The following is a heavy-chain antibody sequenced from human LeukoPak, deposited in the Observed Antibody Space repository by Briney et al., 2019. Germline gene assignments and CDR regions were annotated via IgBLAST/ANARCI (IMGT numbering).Heavy chain of an antibody. J-gene: IGHJ6*02. D-gene: IGHD3-10*01. CDR2: IYSGGST. CDR3: ARITLVRGADYGMEV. CDR1: GFTVSSNY. Sequence: GGSLRLTCAASGFTVSSNYMSWVRQAPGKGLEWVSVIYSGGSTYYADSVKGRFTISRHNPKNTLYLQMNSLRAEDTAVYYCARITLVRGADYGMEVWGQGTTVTVSS. V-gene: IGHV3-53*01.